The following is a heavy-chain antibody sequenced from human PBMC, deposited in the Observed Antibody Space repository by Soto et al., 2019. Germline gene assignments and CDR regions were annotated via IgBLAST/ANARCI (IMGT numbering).Heavy chain of an antibody. J-gene: IGHJ4*02. D-gene: IGHD1-26*01. CDR3: ASVDHRGGGTNSFDY. CDR2: INPSGGST. CDR1: GYTYTSYY. Sequence: ASVKVSSKESGYTYTSYYMHWLRQAPGKGLEWMGIINPSGGSTSYAQKFQGRVTMTRDTSKSTVYVELSSLRSEDTVVYYCASVDHRGGGTNSFDYWGQGTLVTVSP. V-gene: IGHV1-46*01.